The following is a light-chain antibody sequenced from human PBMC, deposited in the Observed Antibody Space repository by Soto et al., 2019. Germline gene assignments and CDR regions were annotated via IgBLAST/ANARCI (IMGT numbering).Light chain of an antibody. Sequence: QSVLTQPPSVSGAPGQRVTISCTGSSSNIGEGNDVHWYQQVPGIAPKLLIHDNNNRPSGVPDRFSGSKSGTSASLAITGLQAEDEADYYCQSYDSSQSGWVFGGGTKVTVL. CDR2: DNN. V-gene: IGLV1-40*01. CDR1: SSNIGEGND. J-gene: IGLJ2*01. CDR3: QSYDSSQSGWV.